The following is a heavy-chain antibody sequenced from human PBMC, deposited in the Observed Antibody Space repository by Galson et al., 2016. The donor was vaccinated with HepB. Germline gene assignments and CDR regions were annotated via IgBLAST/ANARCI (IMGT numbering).Heavy chain of an antibody. CDR3: ARDQHGSFFAY. D-gene: IGHD3-10*01. J-gene: IGHJ1*01. CDR2: FYSSENT. V-gene: IGHV4-61*08. CDR1: GGSVSSGGYF. Sequence: SETLSLTCTVSGGSVSSGGYFWSWIRQPPGKGLEWIGYFYSSENTNYNPSLRSRTTISGDASRNHFSLKLTSVTAADTAVYYCARDQHGSFFAYWGQGTLVTVSS.